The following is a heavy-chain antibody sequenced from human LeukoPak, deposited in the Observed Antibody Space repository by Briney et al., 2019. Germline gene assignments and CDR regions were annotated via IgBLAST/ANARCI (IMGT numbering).Heavy chain of an antibody. D-gene: IGHD4-23*01. CDR3: GRLLMPTTVVSPGDY. CDR1: GFTFSSYA. Sequence: GGSLRLSCAASGFTFSSYAMSWVRQAPGKGLEWVSVISGSGAGTYYADSVKGRFTSSRDNSKNTLHLQLNSLRAEDTAVYYCGRLLMPTTVVSPGDYWGQGTLVTVSS. J-gene: IGHJ4*02. CDR2: ISGSGAGT. V-gene: IGHV3-23*01.